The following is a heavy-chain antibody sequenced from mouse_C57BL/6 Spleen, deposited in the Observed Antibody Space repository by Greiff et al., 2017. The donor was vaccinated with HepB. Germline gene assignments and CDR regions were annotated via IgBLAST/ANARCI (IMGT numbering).Heavy chain of an antibody. CDR2: IDPETGGT. CDR1: GYTFTDYE. J-gene: IGHJ4*01. D-gene: IGHD1-1*01. CDR3: TRGNYYGSSHAMDY. Sequence: QVQLQQSGAELVRPGASVTLSCKASGYTFTDYEMHWVKQTPVHGLEWIGAIDPETGGTAYNQKFKGKAILTADKSSSTAYMELRSLTSEDSAVYYCTRGNYYGSSHAMDYWGQGTSVTVSS. V-gene: IGHV1-15*01.